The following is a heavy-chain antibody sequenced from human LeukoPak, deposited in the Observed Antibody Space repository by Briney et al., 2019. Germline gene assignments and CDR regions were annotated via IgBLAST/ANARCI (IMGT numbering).Heavy chain of an antibody. CDR1: GGTFSSYA. Sequence: GASVKVSCKASGGTFSSYAISWVRQAPGQGLEWMGGIIPIFGTANYAQKFQGRVTTTADESTSTAYMELSSLRSEDTAVYYCARNIVATTHYYYGMDVWGKGTTVTVSS. CDR3: ARNIVATTHYYYGMDV. J-gene: IGHJ6*04. D-gene: IGHD5-12*01. CDR2: IIPIFGTA. V-gene: IGHV1-69*01.